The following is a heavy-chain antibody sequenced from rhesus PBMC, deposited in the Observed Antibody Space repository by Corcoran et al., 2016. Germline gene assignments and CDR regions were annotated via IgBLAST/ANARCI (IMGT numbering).Heavy chain of an antibody. V-gene: IGHV2S1*01. CDR3: ARGGTGTTVATTVAFDY. J-gene: IGHJ4*01. CDR1: GFSLSTRGMG. CDR2: IYWDDEK. D-gene: IGHD4-29*01. Sequence: QVTLKESGPALVKPTQTLPLTCTFSGFSLSTRGMGVGWIRPPPGKALEWLANIYWDDEKYYSTSLKTRLTISKDTSKHQVILTMTNMDPVDTATYYCARGGTGTTVATTVAFDYWGQGVLVTVSS.